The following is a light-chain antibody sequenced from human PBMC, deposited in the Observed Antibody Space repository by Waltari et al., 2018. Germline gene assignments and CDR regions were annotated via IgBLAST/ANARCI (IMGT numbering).Light chain of an antibody. J-gene: IGLJ2*01. V-gene: IGLV2-14*03. CDR3: SSFTTSSTVV. CDR1: SRDVGGYNY. Sequence: QSALTQPASVSGSPGQSITISCTGTSRDVGGYNYVSWYQHHPGKVPKLSIFDVRKRPSGGSNRFSGSKSGNTASLTVSGLQTEDEADYYCSSFTTSSTVVFGGGTKLTVL. CDR2: DVR.